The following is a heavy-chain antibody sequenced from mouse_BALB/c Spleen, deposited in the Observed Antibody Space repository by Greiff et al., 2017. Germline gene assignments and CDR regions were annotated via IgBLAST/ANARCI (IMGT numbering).Heavy chain of an antibody. CDR1: GYTFTSYW. D-gene: IGHD4-1*01. CDR3: VNWDDYYAMDY. CDR2: INPSTGYT. J-gene: IGHJ4*01. Sequence: QVQLQQSGAELAKPGASVKMSCKASGYTFTSYWMHWVKQRPGQGLEWIGYINPSTGYTEYNQKFKDKATLTADKSSSTAYMQLSSLTSEDSAVYYCVNWDDYYAMDYWGQGTSVTVSS. V-gene: IGHV1-7*01.